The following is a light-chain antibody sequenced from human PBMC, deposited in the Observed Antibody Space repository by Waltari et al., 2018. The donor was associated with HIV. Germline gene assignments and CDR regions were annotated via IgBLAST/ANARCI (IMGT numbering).Light chain of an antibody. J-gene: IGLJ2*01. Sequence: QSVLTQPPSVSAAPGQKVTISCSGGSSNVGASYVSWYQQLPGAAPKLLIFDDDQRPSGIPDRFSGSKSGTSATLGITGLQTGDEADYYCATWDNRLTTVLFGGGTK. CDR3: ATWDNRLTTVL. CDR1: SSNVGASY. V-gene: IGLV1-51*01. CDR2: DDD.